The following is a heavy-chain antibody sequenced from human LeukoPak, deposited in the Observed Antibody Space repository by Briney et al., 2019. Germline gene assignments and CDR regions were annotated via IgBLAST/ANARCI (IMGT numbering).Heavy chain of an antibody. CDR1: GYTFTSYA. J-gene: IGHJ6*02. V-gene: IGHV7-4-1*01. Sequence: ASVKVSCKASGYTFTSYAMNWARQAPGQGLEWMGWINTNTGNPTYAQGFTGRFVFSLDTSVSTAYLQICSLKAEDTAVYYCARGSSSWYWYYYYGMDVWGQGTTVTVSS. CDR3: ARGSSSWYWYYYYGMDV. D-gene: IGHD6-13*01. CDR2: INTNTGNP.